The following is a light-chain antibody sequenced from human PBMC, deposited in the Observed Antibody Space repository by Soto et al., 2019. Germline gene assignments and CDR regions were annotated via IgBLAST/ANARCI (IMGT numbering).Light chain of an antibody. CDR1: QSVSSN. Sequence: EIVMTQSPATLSVSPGERATLSCRASQSVSSNLAWYQQNPGQAPRLLIYGASTRATGIPARFSCSGSGTEFTLTISSLQSEDFAVYYCHQYNNWPPLTFGGGTKVEIK. V-gene: IGKV3-15*01. CDR2: GAS. CDR3: HQYNNWPPLT. J-gene: IGKJ4*01.